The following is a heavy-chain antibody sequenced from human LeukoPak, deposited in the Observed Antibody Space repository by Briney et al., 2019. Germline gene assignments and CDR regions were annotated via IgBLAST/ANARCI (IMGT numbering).Heavy chain of an antibody. CDR3: ARGAAPRMGATRPDY. CDR1: GYTFTSYY. Sequence: ASVKVSCKASGYTFTSYYMHWVRQAPGQGLEWMGIINPSSGSTSYAQKFQGRVTMTRDMSTSTVYMELSSLRSEDTAVYYCARGAAPRMGATRPDYWGQGTLVTVSS. V-gene: IGHV1-46*01. CDR2: INPSSGST. J-gene: IGHJ4*02. D-gene: IGHD1-26*01.